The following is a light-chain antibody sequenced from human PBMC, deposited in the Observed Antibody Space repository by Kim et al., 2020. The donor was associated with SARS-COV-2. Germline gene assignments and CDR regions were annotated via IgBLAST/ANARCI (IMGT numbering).Light chain of an antibody. CDR1: QSISTK. V-gene: IGKV1-5*03. Sequence: ASVGDGGTITCRASQSISTKLDWYQQKTGKAPKVLIYKASSLESGGPSRFSGSGSGTEFTLTISSLQPDDFATYYCQHYNGYPLTFGQGTKVDIK. CDR2: KAS. CDR3: QHYNGYPLT. J-gene: IGKJ1*01.